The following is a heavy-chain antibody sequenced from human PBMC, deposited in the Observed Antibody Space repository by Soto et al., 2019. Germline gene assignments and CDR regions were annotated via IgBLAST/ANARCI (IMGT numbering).Heavy chain of an antibody. J-gene: IGHJ4*02. CDR3: ARDLAAADY. CDR1: GFTFTSYG. CDR2: INPYNGNT. V-gene: IGHV1-18*01. D-gene: IGHD6-13*01. Sequence: APVKVSCKASGFTFTSYGIKWVRQAPGQGLEWIGRINPYNGNTNYAQKFRGRVTMATDTSTSTVYMDLSSLRSDDTAVYYCARDLAAADYWGQGTLVTVSS.